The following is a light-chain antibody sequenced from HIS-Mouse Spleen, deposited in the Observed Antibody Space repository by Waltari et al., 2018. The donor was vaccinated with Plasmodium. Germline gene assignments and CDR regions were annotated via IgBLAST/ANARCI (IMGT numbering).Light chain of an antibody. Sequence: DIVMTQSPLSLPVTPGEPASISCRSSQSLLLSNVYNYLDWYLEKPGQSPQVLIYLGSNRASGVPCRFSGSGSGTDFTLKISRVEAEDVGVYYCMQALQTPPWTFGQGTKVEIK. CDR2: LGS. CDR3: MQALQTPPWT. CDR1: QSLLLSNVYNY. V-gene: IGKV2-28*01. J-gene: IGKJ1*01.